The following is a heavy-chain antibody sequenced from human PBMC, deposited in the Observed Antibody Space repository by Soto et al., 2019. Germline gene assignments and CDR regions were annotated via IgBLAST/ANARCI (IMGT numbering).Heavy chain of an antibody. CDR3: ARVSVDVPA. J-gene: IGHJ4*02. CDR1: GPTFIAYY. Sequence: QLVQSGAEVKKPGASVRVSCKTSGPTFIAYYINWVRQAPGQGLEWMGWIDPKSGGTTYEQKFLGRVTMTRDTSINTAYIDLNRLTSDDTAVYDCARVSVDVPAWGQGTLITVSS. CDR2: IDPKSGGT. V-gene: IGHV1-2*02. D-gene: IGHD2-2*01.